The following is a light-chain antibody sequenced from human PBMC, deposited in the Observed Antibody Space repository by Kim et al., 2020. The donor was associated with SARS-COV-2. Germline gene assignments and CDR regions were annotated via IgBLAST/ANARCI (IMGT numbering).Light chain of an antibody. CDR3: KQVLQTSYT. CDR1: QSLLHSNGYNY. CDR2: LGS. Sequence: DIVMTQSPLSLPVTPGEPASISCRSSQSLLHSNGYNYLDWYLQKPGQSPQLLIYLGSNRASGVPDRFSGSGSGTDFTLKISVVEVEYVGVYDCKQVLQTSYTLARGTRLGI. J-gene: IGKJ2*01. V-gene: IGKV2-28*01.